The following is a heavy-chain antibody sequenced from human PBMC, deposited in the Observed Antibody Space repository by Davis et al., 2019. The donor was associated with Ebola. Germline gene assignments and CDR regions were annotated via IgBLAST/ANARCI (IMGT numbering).Heavy chain of an antibody. CDR3: ARGSGYDGFDP. J-gene: IGHJ5*02. V-gene: IGHV1-2*06. CDR1: GYNFTNYG. Sequence: ASVKVSCKTSGYNFTNYGISWVRQAPGQGLEWMGRINPNSGDTIYAQKFQGRVTMTRDTSISTAYMELSRLRFDDTAVYYCARGSGYDGFDPWGQGTLVTVSS. CDR2: INPNSGDT. D-gene: IGHD5-12*01.